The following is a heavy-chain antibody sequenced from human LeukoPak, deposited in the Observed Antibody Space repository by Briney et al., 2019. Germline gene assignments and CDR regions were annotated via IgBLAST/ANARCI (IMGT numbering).Heavy chain of an antibody. V-gene: IGHV3-66*01. CDR1: GFTVSSNY. CDR2: IYSGGST. Sequence: GGSLRLSCAASGFTVSSNYMSWVRQAPGKGLEWVSVIYSGGSTYYADSVKGRFTISRDNSKNTLYLQMNSLRAEDTAVYYCARVLWFGELSATPSDYWGQGTLVTVSS. J-gene: IGHJ4*02. D-gene: IGHD3-10*01. CDR3: ARVLWFGELSATPSDY.